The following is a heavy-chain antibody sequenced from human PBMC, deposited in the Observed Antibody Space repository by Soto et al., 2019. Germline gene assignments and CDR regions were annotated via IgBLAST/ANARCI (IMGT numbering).Heavy chain of an antibody. Sequence: QVQLVESGGGVVQPGKSLRLSCAASGFRFSSSGMHWVRQAPGKGLEWVAVIIYDGSKKEYADSVKGRFTVSRDNSKDTLYLQMNNLRPEDTGVYYCAKVLHDFASFFFYGMDVWGQGTSVTVSS. CDR1: GFRFSSSG. D-gene: IGHD2-21*02. CDR2: IIYDGSKK. CDR3: AKVLHDFASFFFYGMDV. J-gene: IGHJ6*02. V-gene: IGHV3-30*18.